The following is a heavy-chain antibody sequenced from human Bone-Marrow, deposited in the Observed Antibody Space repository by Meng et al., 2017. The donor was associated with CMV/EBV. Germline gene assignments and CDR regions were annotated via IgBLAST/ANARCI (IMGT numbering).Heavy chain of an antibody. CDR2: IYYSGST. Sequence: SETLSLTCTASGGSISSYYWSWIRQPPGKGLEWIGYIYYSGSTNYNPSLKSRVTISVDTSKNQFSLKLSSVTAADTAVYYCARVTLLYYYGMDVWGQGTTVTVSS. CDR3: ARVTLLYYYGMDV. V-gene: IGHV4-59*01. J-gene: IGHJ6*02. CDR1: GGSISSYY.